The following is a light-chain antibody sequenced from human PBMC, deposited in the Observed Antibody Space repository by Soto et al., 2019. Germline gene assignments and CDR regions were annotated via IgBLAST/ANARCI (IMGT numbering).Light chain of an antibody. CDR2: DAS. CDR3: QQRSNWPPVT. Sequence: EIVLTQSPATLSLSPGERSTLSCRASQSVSSYLAWYQQKPGQAPRLLIYDASNRATGIPARFSGSGSGTDFTLNISSLEPEDCALYYCQQRSNWPPVTFGGGTKVEIK. CDR1: QSVSSY. J-gene: IGKJ4*01. V-gene: IGKV3-11*01.